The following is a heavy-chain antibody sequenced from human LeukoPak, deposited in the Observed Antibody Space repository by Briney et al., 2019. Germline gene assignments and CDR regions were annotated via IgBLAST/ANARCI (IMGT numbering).Heavy chain of an antibody. CDR3: AMLYSSSWQFAD. J-gene: IGHJ4*02. CDR1: GFTFSSYE. V-gene: IGHV3-48*03. CDR2: ISSSGSTI. Sequence: GGSLRLSCAASGFTFSSYEMNWVRQAPGKGLEWVSYISSSGSTIYYADSVKGRFTISRDNAKNSLYLQMNSLRAEDTAVYYCAMLYSSSWQFADWGQGTLVTVSS. D-gene: IGHD6-13*01.